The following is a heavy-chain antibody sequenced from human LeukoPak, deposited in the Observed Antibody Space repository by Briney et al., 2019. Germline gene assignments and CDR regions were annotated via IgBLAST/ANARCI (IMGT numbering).Heavy chain of an antibody. D-gene: IGHD3-22*01. J-gene: IGHJ6*03. V-gene: IGHV4-39*07. Sequence: SETLSLTCTVSGGSISSSSYYWGWIRQPPGKGLEWIGSIYYSGSTYYNPSLKSRVTISVDTSKNRFYLQLNSVTPEDTAVYYCVRNSYDSAGYLYNMDVWGKGTTVTVSS. CDR1: GGSISSSSYY. CDR2: IYYSGST. CDR3: VRNSYDSAGYLYNMDV.